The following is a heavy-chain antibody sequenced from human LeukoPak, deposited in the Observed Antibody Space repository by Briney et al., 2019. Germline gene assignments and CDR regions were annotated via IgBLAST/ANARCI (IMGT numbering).Heavy chain of an antibody. D-gene: IGHD6-13*01. V-gene: IGHV3-48*04. CDR2: ISGSSGTI. J-gene: IGHJ4*02. CDR3: AKVLGIVKQQLGIDY. CDR1: GLTFSTYW. Sequence: GGSLRLSCAASGLTFSTYWMHWVRQDPGKGLEWLSYISGSSGTIYYADSAKGRFTISRDNAKNSLYLQMNSLRAEDTAVYYCAKVLGIVKQQLGIDYWGQGTLVTVSS.